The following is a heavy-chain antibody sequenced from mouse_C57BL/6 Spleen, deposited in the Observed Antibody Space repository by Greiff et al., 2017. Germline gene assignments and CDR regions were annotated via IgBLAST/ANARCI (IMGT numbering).Heavy chain of an antibody. V-gene: IGHV5-4*01. J-gene: IGHJ4*01. CDR1: GFTFSSYA. D-gene: IGHD3-2*02. CDR2: ISDGGSYT. Sequence: EVKLVESGGGLVKPGGSLKLSCAASGFTFSSYAMSWVRQTPEKRLEWVATISDGGSYTYYPDNVKGRFTISRDNAKNNLYLQMSHLKSEDTAMYYCARDIGSSGFYAMDYWGQGTSVTVSS. CDR3: ARDIGSSGFYAMDY.